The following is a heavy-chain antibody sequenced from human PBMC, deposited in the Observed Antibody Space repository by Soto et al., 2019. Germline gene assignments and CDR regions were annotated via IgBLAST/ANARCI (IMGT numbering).Heavy chain of an antibody. V-gene: IGHV3-30*18. CDR2: ISYDGSNK. D-gene: IGHD6-19*01. J-gene: IGHJ6*02. CDR3: AKDSEYSSGWEGYYYYYGMDV. Sequence: PWETLSLTCTVSGGSFSSYGMHWVRQAPGKGLEWVAVISYDGSNKYYADSVKGRFTISRDNSKNTLYLQMNSLRAEDTAVYYCAKDSEYSSGWEGYYYYYGMDVWGQGTTVTVSS. CDR1: GGSFSSYG.